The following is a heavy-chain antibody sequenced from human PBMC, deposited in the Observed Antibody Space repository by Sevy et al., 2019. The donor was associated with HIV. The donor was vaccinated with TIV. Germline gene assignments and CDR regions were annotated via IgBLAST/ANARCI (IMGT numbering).Heavy chain of an antibody. Sequence: GGSLRLSCAASGFTFRSYAMTWVRQSPGKGLEWVSSTSASGSSTYYADSVKGRFTITRDNSKNTLNQQLNSLRADETAVYYCAKEFSDNTAMVGFDYWGEGTLVTVSS. CDR1: GFTFRSYA. J-gene: IGHJ4*02. CDR3: AKEFSDNTAMVGFDY. V-gene: IGHV3-23*01. CDR2: TSASGSST. D-gene: IGHD5-18*01.